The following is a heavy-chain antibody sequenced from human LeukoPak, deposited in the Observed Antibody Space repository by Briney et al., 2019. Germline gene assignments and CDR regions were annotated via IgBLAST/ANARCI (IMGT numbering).Heavy chain of an antibody. J-gene: IGHJ3*02. V-gene: IGHV4-4*07. CDR1: GSSISSYY. D-gene: IGHD6-19*01. CDR2: IYTSGST. CDR3: ASHSSGWYREAFDI. Sequence: KPSETLSLTCTVSGSSISSYYWSWIRQPAGKGLEWIGRIYTSGSTNYNPSLKSRVTMSEDTSKNQFSLKLSSVTAADTAVYYCASHSSGWYREAFDIWGQGTMVTVSS.